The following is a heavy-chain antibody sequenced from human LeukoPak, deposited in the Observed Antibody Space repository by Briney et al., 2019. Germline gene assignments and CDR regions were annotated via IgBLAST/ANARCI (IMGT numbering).Heavy chain of an antibody. V-gene: IGHV4-34*01. CDR2: INYSGST. J-gene: IGHJ4*02. Sequence: SETLSLTCAVYGGSFSGYYWSWIRQPPGKGLKWIGEINYSGSTNYNPSLKSRVTISVDTSKNQFSPKLSSVTAADTAVYYCARGRPTIFGVVIIFQPDYFDYWGQGTLVTVSS. CDR3: ARGRPTIFGVVIIFQPDYFDY. D-gene: IGHD3-3*01. CDR1: GGSFSGYY.